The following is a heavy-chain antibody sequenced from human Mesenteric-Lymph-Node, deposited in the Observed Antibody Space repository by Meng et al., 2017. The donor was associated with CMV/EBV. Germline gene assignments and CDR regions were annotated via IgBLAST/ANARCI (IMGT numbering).Heavy chain of an antibody. CDR3: ARGTKRITIFGVVHSAYYFDY. V-gene: IGHV1-2*02. J-gene: IGHJ4*02. CDR1: GYTFIGHY. CDR2: INAKTGGT. D-gene: IGHD3-3*01. Sequence: ASVKVSCKASGYTFIGHYLHWVRQAPGQGLEWVGWINAKTGGTDYAQKFQGRVTMTRNTSISTAYMELSSLRSEDTAVYYCARGTKRITIFGVVHSAYYFDYWGQGTLVTVSS.